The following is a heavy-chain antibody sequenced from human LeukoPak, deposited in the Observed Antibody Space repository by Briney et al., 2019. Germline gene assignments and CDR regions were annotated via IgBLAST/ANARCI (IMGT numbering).Heavy chain of an antibody. CDR1: GGSFSGYY. Sequence: SETLSLTCAVYGGSFSGYYWSWIRQPPGKGLEWIGEINHSGSTNYNPSLKSRVTISVDTSKNQFSLKLSSVTAADTAVYYCASTSLSKNWFDPWGQGTLDTVSS. CDR2: INHSGST. J-gene: IGHJ5*02. D-gene: IGHD2-2*01. CDR3: ASTSLSKNWFDP. V-gene: IGHV4-34*01.